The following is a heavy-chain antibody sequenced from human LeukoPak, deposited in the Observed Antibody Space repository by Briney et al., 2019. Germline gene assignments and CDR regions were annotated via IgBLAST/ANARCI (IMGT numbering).Heavy chain of an antibody. CDR2: ISYDGSDK. Sequence: PGRSLRLSCAASGFTFSSYAMHWVRQAPGKGLEWVAVISYDGSDKYYADSVKGQFTISRDNSKNTLYLQMNSLRAEDTAVYYCASSQQTFDYWGQGTLVTVSS. D-gene: IGHD1/OR15-1a*01. CDR3: ASSQQTFDY. V-gene: IGHV3-30*04. CDR1: GFTFSSYA. J-gene: IGHJ4*02.